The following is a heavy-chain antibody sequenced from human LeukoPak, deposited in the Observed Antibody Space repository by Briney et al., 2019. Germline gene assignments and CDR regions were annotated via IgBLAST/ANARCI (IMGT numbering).Heavy chain of an antibody. CDR2: ISGSGRTT. D-gene: IGHD3-10*01. CDR3: AKDYRLIRGVIPHY. Sequence: PGGSLRLSCAASGFTFSSYAMSWVRQAPGKGLEWVSGISGSGRTTYYADSVKGRFTISRDNSKNTLYLQMNSLRAEDTAVYYCAKDYRLIRGVIPHYWGQGTLVTVSS. V-gene: IGHV3-23*01. CDR1: GFTFSSYA. J-gene: IGHJ4*02.